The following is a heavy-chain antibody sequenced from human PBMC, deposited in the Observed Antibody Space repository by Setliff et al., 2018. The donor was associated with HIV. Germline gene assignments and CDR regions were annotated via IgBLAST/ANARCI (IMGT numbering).Heavy chain of an antibody. Sequence: ASVKVSCKASGYTFNDYGLHWVRQAPGQRLEWMGWINAGNGNTKYSQKFQGRVTITRDTSASTAYMELSSLRSEDTAVYYCARGDPGHFDYWGQGTLVTVSS. CDR2: INAGNGNT. CDR1: GYTFNDYG. V-gene: IGHV1-3*01. CDR3: ARGDPGHFDY. J-gene: IGHJ4*02.